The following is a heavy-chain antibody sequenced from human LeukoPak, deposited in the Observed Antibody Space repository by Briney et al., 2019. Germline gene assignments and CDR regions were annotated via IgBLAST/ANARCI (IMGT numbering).Heavy chain of an antibody. J-gene: IGHJ4*02. CDR3: ARGRGWLQMGYFDY. Sequence: GGSLRLSCAASGFTFSTYNMNWVRQAPGKGLEWVSSISSGSTSKYYVDSVEGRFTISRDNAKNSLYLQMNSLTAADTAVYYCARGRGWLQMGYFDYWGQGTLVTVSS. CDR1: GFTFSTYN. D-gene: IGHD5-24*01. CDR2: ISSGSTSK. V-gene: IGHV3-21*04.